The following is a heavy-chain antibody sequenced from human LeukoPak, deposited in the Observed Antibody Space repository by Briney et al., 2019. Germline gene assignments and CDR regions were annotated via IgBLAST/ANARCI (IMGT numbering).Heavy chain of an antibody. CDR2: ITGGGGST. D-gene: IGHD4-11*01. CDR3: ARHINYDYSFYYYMDV. CDR1: GFTFSNYA. J-gene: IGHJ6*03. V-gene: IGHV3-23*01. Sequence: GGSLRLSCAASGFTFSNYAMTWVRQAPGKGLEWASSITGGGGSTYADSVKGRFTISRDNSQNTLYLQMNSLRAEDTAVYYCARHINYDYSFYYYMDVWGKGTTVTVSS.